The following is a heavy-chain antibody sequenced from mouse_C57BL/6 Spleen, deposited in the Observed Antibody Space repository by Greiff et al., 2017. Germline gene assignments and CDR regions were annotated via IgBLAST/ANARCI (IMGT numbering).Heavy chain of an antibody. CDR3: ARGETIYYDYAWFAY. Sequence: QVQLQQPGAELVKPGASVKLSCKASGYTFTSYWMHWVKQRPGRGLEWIGRIDPSSGGTKYNEKFKSKATLTVDTPSSTAYMQLSSLTSEDSAVYDCARGETIYYDYAWFAYWGQGTLVTVSA. CDR1: GYTFTSYW. V-gene: IGHV1-72*01. D-gene: IGHD2-4*01. J-gene: IGHJ3*01. CDR2: IDPSSGGT.